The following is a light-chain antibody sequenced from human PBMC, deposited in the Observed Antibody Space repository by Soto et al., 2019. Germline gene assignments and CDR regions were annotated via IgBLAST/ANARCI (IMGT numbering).Light chain of an antibody. CDR1: QSVSSN. CDR2: GAS. V-gene: IGKV3-15*01. Sequence: EIVMTQSPDTLSVSPGERATLSCRASQSVSSNLAWYQQKPGQAPRLLIYGASTRATGIPARFSGSGSGTEFTLTISSLQSEDFAVYYCQQYNNWPPRVTFGQGTRLEIK. CDR3: QQYNNWPPRVT. J-gene: IGKJ5*01.